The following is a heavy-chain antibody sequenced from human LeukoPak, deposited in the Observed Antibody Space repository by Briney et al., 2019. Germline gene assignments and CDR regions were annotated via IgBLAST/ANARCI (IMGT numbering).Heavy chain of an antibody. CDR2: ISYDGSNK. V-gene: IGHV3-30-3*01. D-gene: IGHD2-2*01. J-gene: IGHJ4*02. CDR3: ARASSTSCYFCIDY. CDR1: GFTFSSYA. Sequence: GGSLRLSCAASGFTFSSYAMHWVRQAPGKGLEWVAVISYDGSNKYYADSVKGRFTISRDNSKSTLYLQMNSLRAEDTAVYYCARASSTSCYFCIDYWGQGTLVTVSS.